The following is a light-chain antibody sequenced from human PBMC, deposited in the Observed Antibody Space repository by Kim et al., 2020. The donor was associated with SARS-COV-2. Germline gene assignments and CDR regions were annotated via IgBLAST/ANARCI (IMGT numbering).Light chain of an antibody. CDR3: QAWDSSTWV. V-gene: IGLV3-1*01. CDR2: QDS. CDR1: KLGDKY. Sequence: VYPGQTASITCSGDKLGDKYACWFQQKPGQSPVLVIYQDSKRPSGIPERFSGSNSGNTATLTISGTQAMDEADYYCQAWDSSTWVFGGGTQLTVL. J-gene: IGLJ3*02.